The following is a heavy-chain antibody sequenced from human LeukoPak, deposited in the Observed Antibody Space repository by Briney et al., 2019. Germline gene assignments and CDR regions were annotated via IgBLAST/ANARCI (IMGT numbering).Heavy chain of an antibody. J-gene: IGHJ4*02. CDR1: GFTCSSYW. CDR3: ARDRTRSKVFDY. V-gene: IGHV3-7*03. CDR2: IKQDGSEK. Sequence: GGSLRLSCAASGFTCSSYWMSWVRQAPGKGLEWVANIKQDGSEKYYVDSVKGRFTISRDNAKNSLYLQMNSLRAEDTAVYYCARDRTRSKVFDYWGQGTLVTVSS.